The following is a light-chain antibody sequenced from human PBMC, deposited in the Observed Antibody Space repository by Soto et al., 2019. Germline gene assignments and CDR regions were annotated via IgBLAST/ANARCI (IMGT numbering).Light chain of an antibody. CDR1: QGISSY. Sequence: AIRMTQPPSSFSASTGDSVTITCRASQGISSYLAWYQQKPGKAPKLLIYAASTLQSGVPSRFSGSGSGTDFTLTISCLQSEDFATYYCQQYYSYPRTFGQGTKVDIK. CDR3: QQYYSYPRT. V-gene: IGKV1-8*01. J-gene: IGKJ1*01. CDR2: AAS.